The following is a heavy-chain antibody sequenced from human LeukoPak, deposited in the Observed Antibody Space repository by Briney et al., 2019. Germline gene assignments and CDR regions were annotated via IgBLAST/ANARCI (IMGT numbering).Heavy chain of an antibody. Sequence: GGSLRLSCKASGFTFSGYGMTWVSQAPGQGLDWVANIKQDGSQKYFVDSVKDRFTISRDNGKNSLYLQMSSLRAEDTAVYYCAKDGDDYYGSGSYSDYWGQGTLVTVSS. D-gene: IGHD3-10*01. CDR1: GFTFSGYG. CDR2: IKQDGSQK. J-gene: IGHJ4*02. CDR3: AKDGDDYYGSGSYSDY. V-gene: IGHV3-7*01.